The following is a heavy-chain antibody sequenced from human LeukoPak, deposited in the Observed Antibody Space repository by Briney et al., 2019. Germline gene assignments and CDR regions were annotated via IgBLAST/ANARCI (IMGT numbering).Heavy chain of an antibody. CDR2: IYSDGTT. CDR3: ARAHSRGPDAFDI. V-gene: IGHV3-66*01. D-gene: IGHD3-22*01. CDR1: AFTVSSNY. J-gene: IGHJ3*02. Sequence: GGSLRLSCAASAFTVSSNYMSWVRQAPGKGLEWVSVIYSDGTTNYADSVKGRFAISRDTSENTLYLQVNSLRAEDTAVYYCARAHSRGPDAFDIWGQGTMVTVSS.